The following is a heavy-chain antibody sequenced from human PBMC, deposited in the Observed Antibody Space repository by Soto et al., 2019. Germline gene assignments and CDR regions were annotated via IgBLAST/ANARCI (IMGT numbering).Heavy chain of an antibody. CDR2: INYRGST. J-gene: IGHJ4*02. V-gene: IGHV4-30-4*08. CDR1: GGSINSGDSY. CDR3: XARDAPGVAPY. D-gene: IGHD2-15*01. Sequence: QVQLQESGPGLVRPSQTLSLICTVSGGSINSGDSYWNWIRQHPEKGLEWIGYINYRGSTFYNPSLKSRIIISVDTSXXXXXXXXXXXTXXXXXXXXXARDAPGVAPYWGQGTLVTVSS.